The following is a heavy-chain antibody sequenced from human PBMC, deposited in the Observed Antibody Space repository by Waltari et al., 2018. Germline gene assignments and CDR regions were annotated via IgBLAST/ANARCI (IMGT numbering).Heavy chain of an antibody. V-gene: IGHV4-39*07. CDR2: IYYSGTT. CDR3: ARLPLNYAVDV. J-gene: IGHJ6*02. D-gene: IGHD3-9*01. CDR1: GGSISSSTYY. Sequence: QLQLQESGPGLVKPSETLSLTCTVSGGSISSSTYYWGWIRPTPGKGLDCIGSIYYSGTTYHNPALKSRITISIDTSQNQFSLKLYSVTAADTAVYYCARLPLNYAVDVWGQGTTVTVSS.